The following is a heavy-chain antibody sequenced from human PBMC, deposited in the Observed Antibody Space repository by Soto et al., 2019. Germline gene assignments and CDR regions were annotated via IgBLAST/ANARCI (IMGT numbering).Heavy chain of an antibody. CDR1: GFTFSGSA. Sequence: PGGSLRLSCAASGFTFSGSAMHWVRQASGKGLEWVGRIRSKANSYATAYAASVKGRFTISRDDSKNTAYLQMNSLKTEDTAVYYCTRRSIVGATSPYYGMDVWGQGTTVTVSS. D-gene: IGHD1-26*01. J-gene: IGHJ6*02. CDR3: TRRSIVGATSPYYGMDV. V-gene: IGHV3-73*01. CDR2: IRSKANSYAT.